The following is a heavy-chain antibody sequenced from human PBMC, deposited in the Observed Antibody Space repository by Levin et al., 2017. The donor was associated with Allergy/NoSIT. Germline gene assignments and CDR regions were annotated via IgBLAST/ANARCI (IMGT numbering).Heavy chain of an antibody. J-gene: IGHJ4*02. D-gene: IGHD6-19*01. CDR2: IYSSGST. CDR1: GGSMSGYY. CDR3: AREGEPNSSGWPPVTDY. Sequence: KAGGSLRLSCTVSGGSMSGYYWYWIRQPAGKGLEWIGRIYSSGSTNYTPSLKSRVTMSVDTSKNQFSLKLSSVTAADTAMYYCAREGEPNSSGWPPVTDYWGQGTLVTVSS. V-gene: IGHV4-4*07.